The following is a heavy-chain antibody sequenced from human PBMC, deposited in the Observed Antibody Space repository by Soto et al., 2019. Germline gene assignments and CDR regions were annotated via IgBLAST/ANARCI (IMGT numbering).Heavy chain of an antibody. D-gene: IGHD3-16*02. CDR3: AKASTYEYVWGSFRYYFNS. Sequence: GGSLRLSCAASGFTFSSFTLNWVRQAPGKGLELVSSISRSARSTYYAGSVKGRFTISRDTAKNSLYLQMNSLRAEDTAVYYCAKASTYEYVWGSFRYYFNSWGQGTLVTVSS. CDR1: GFTFSSFT. V-gene: IGHV3-21*04. CDR2: ISRSARST. J-gene: IGHJ4*02.